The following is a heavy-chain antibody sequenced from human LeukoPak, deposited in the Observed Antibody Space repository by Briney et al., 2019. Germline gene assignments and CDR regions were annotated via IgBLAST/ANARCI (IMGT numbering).Heavy chain of an antibody. V-gene: IGHV3-48*04. J-gene: IGHJ4*02. CDR3: ARSQSGDTALGRGYYLDY. D-gene: IGHD5-18*01. Sequence: QPGGSLRLSCAASGFTFSPYTMSWVRQAPGKGLEWVSYITSSSSTIYYADSVKGRFTISRDNAKNSLHLQMNSLRAEDTAVYYCARSQSGDTALGRGYYLDYWGQGTLVTVSS. CDR2: ITSSSSTI. CDR1: GFTFSPYT.